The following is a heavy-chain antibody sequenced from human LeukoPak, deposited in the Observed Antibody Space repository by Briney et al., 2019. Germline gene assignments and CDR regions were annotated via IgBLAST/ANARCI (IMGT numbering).Heavy chain of an antibody. Sequence: SETLSLTCAVYGGSFSGYYWSWIRQPPGKGLEWIGEINHSGSTNYNPSLKRRVTISVDTSKNQFSMKLSSVTAADTAVYYCARESPGLLWFGELFIDIWGQGTMVTVSS. CDR2: INHSGST. D-gene: IGHD3-10*01. J-gene: IGHJ3*02. CDR3: ARESPGLLWFGELFIDI. CDR1: GGSFSGYY. V-gene: IGHV4-34*01.